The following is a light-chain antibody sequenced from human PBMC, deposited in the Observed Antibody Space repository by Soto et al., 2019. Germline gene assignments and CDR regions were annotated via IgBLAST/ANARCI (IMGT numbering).Light chain of an antibody. CDR1: SSNIESNY. J-gene: IGLJ2*01. CDR3: TVWDDSLRGRL. CDR2: RNN. V-gene: IGLV1-47*01. Sequence: QSVLTQPPSASGTPGQRVTISCSGSSSNIESNYVYWYQQLPGTAPRLLIYRNNQRPSGVPDRFSGSKSGTSASLAISALRSEDEADYYCTVWDDSLRGRLFGGGTKPPS.